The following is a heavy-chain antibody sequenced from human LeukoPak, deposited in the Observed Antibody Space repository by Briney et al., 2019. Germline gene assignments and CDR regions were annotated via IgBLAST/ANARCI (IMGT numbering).Heavy chain of an antibody. J-gene: IGHJ3*02. CDR2: ISYHGSNK. Sequence: GGSLRLSCAASGFIFSGDVMHWVRQAPGKGLEWVAVISYHGSNKHYADSVKGRFTISRDNSKNTLYLQMNSLRAEDTAVYYCERDFDPLDAVTSFDAFDIWGQGTLVTVSS. V-gene: IGHV3-30*04. CDR3: ERDFDPLDAVTSFDAFDI. CDR1: GFIFSGDV. D-gene: IGHD4-17*01.